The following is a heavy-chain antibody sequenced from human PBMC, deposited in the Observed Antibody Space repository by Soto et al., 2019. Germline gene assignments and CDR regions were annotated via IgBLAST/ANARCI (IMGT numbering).Heavy chain of an antibody. J-gene: IGHJ5*02. Sequence: SETLSLTCTVSGGSISSYYWSWIRQPPGKGLEWIGYIYYSGSTNYNPSLKSRVTISVDTSKNQFSLKLSSVTAADTAVYYCARVHNYCSSTSCFNWFDPWGQGTLVTVSS. CDR3: ARVHNYCSSTSCFNWFDP. V-gene: IGHV4-59*01. CDR2: IYYSGST. CDR1: GGSISSYY. D-gene: IGHD2-2*01.